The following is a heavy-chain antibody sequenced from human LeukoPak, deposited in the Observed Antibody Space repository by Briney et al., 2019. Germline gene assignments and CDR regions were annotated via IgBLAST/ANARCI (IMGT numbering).Heavy chain of an antibody. D-gene: IGHD2-15*01. CDR1: GDSINSYY. Sequence: EPSETLSLTCTVSGDSINSYYWNWIRQPPGKGLEWIGYIYYSGRTDYNPSLKSRVTISVDTSKHQFSMKLKSVTAADTAVYYCARDPTFPHCSGGSCISTGAFDIWGQGTMVTVSS. CDR2: IYYSGRT. J-gene: IGHJ3*02. CDR3: ARDPTFPHCSGGSCISTGAFDI. V-gene: IGHV4-59*01.